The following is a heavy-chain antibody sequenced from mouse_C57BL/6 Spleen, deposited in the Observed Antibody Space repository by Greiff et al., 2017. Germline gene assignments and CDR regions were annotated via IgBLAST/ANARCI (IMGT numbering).Heavy chain of an antibody. V-gene: IGHV1-55*01. J-gene: IGHJ4*01. CDR2: IYPGSGST. Sequence: QVQLQQSGAELVKPGASVKMSCKASGYTFTSYWITWVKQRPGQGLEWIGDIYPGSGSTNYNEKFKSKATLTVDTSSSTAYMQLSSLTSEDSAVYYCARVWYSTHYAMDYWGQGTSVTVSS. CDR3: ARVWYSTHYAMDY. CDR1: GYTFTSYW. D-gene: IGHD2-5*01.